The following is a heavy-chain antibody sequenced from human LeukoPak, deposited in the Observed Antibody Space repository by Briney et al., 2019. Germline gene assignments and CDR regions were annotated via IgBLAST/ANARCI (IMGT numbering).Heavy chain of an antibody. CDR1: GFTFSDYY. CDR3: ARNGAPVVTAITPCYYYMDV. J-gene: IGHJ6*03. Sequence: KPGGSLRLSCAASGFTFSDYYMSWIRQAPGKGLEWVSYISSSGSTIYYADSVKGRFTISRDNSKNTLYLQMNSLRAEDTAVYYCARNGAPVVTAITPCYYYMDVWGKGTTVTVSS. CDR2: ISSSGSTI. V-gene: IGHV3-11*04. D-gene: IGHD2-21*02.